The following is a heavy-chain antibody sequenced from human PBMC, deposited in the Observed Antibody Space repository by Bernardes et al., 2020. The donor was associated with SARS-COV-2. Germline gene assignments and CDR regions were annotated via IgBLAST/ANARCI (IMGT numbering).Heavy chain of an antibody. CDR2: ISGSGGST. Sequence: SLRLSCAASGFTFSRYAMSWVRQAPGKGLEWVSAISGSGGSTYYADSVKGRFTISRDNSKNTLYLQMNSLRAEDTAVYYCAKSPRASGDYFDYWGQGTLVTVSS. V-gene: IGHV3-23*01. CDR3: AKSPRASGDYFDY. J-gene: IGHJ4*02. CDR1: GFTFSRYA.